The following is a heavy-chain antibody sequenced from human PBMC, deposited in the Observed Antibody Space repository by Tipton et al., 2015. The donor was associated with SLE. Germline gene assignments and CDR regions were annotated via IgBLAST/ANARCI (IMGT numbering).Heavy chain of an antibody. CDR3: ARGLAAAGTGHYYYYYMDV. CDR1: GYSISSGYY. V-gene: IGHV4-38-2*02. D-gene: IGHD6-13*01. J-gene: IGHJ6*03. CDR2: IYHSGST. Sequence: LRLSCTVSGYSISSGYYWGWIRQPPGKGLEWIGSIYHSGSTYYNPSLKSRVTISVDTSKNQFSLKLSSVTAADTAVYYCARGLAAAGTGHYYYYYMDVWGKGTTVTVSS.